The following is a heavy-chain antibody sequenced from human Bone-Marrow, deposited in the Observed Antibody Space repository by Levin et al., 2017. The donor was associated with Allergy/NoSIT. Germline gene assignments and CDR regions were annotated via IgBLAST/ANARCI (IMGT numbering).Heavy chain of an antibody. CDR2: ISYDGKHK. V-gene: IGHV3-30*04. CDR3: ATITTFGVVQIGNDIDY. CDR1: GFRVSNYA. Sequence: GGSLRLSCAASGFRVSNYAMHWVRQAPGKGLEWVSLISYDGKHKHYADSVKGRLTIARDNSKSTLSLQMNSLTLEDTAVYYCATITTFGVVQIGNDIDYRGQGTLVIVSS. J-gene: IGHJ4*02. D-gene: IGHD3-3*01.